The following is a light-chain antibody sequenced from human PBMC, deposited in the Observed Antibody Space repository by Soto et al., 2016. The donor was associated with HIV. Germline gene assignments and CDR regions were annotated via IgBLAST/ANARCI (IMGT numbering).Light chain of an antibody. CDR3: QQYNSYRT. J-gene: IGKJ1*01. CDR1: QSINSW. V-gene: IGKV1-5*03. Sequence: DIQMTQSPSTLSASVGDRVTITCRASQSINSWLAWYQQKPGKAPKLLIYKASTLDSGVPSRFSGSASGTEFTLTISSLQPDDFATYYCQQYNSYRTFGQGTKVEIK. CDR2: KAS.